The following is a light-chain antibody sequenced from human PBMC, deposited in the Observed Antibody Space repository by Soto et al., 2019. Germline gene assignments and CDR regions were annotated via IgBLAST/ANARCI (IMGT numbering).Light chain of an antibody. CDR2: DAS. CDR3: QQYNSYPWT. V-gene: IGKV1-5*01. Sequence: DIQMTQSPSTLPASVGDRVAITCRASQSISSWLAWYQQKPGKAPKLLIYDASSLESGVPSRFSGSGSGTEFPLTISSLQPDDFATYYCQQYNSYPWTFGQGTKVDIK. J-gene: IGKJ1*01. CDR1: QSISSW.